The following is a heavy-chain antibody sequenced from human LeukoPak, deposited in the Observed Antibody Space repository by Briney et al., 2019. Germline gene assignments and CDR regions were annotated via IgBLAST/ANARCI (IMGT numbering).Heavy chain of an antibody. J-gene: IGHJ4*02. D-gene: IGHD2-8*01. CDR3: ARDANGEYYFDY. CDR1: GFAFSSYG. V-gene: IGHV3-33*01. CDR2: IWYDGSNK. Sequence: GGSLRLSCAASGFAFSSYGMHWVRQAPGKGLEWVAVIWYDGSNKYYADSAKGRFTISRDNSKNTLYLQMNSLRAEDTAVYYCARDANGEYYFDYWGQGTLVTVSS.